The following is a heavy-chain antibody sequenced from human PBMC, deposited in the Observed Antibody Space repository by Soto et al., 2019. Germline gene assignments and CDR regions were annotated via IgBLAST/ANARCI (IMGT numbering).Heavy chain of an antibody. D-gene: IGHD1-26*01. V-gene: IGHV3-21*01. CDR2: ISSSSSYI. J-gene: IGHJ4*02. Sequence: GGSLRLSCAASGFTFSSYSMNWVRQAPGKGLEWVSSISSSSSYIYYADSVKGRFIISRDNAKNSLYLQMNSLRAEDTAVYYCARGARIVGAIDYWGQGTLVTVSS. CDR3: ARGARIVGAIDY. CDR1: GFTFSSYS.